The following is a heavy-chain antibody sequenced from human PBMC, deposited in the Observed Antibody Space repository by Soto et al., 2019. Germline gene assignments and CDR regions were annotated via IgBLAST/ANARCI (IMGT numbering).Heavy chain of an antibody. D-gene: IGHD5-18*01. J-gene: IGHJ3*02. CDR3: TRENLENSDGLYDAFDI. Sequence: ASVKVSCKTSGYTFTDYYTHWVRQAPGQGLEWMGWMNPKSGGAYFAQKFQGRVTLTRDTSIGTAYIEVNSLTSDDTAVYFCTRENLENSDGLYDAFDIWGQGTTVTVSS. CDR2: MNPKSGGA. CDR1: GYTFTDYY. V-gene: IGHV1-2*02.